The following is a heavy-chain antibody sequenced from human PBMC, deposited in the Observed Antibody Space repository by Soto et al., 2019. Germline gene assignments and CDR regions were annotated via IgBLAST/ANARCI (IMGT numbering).Heavy chain of an antibody. J-gene: IGHJ4*02. Sequence: GGSLRLSCAASGFTFSNYGMSWVRQAPGKGLEWVSAMSGSGTSTYYADSVKGRFTISRDNSQSTLYLQMTGLRGEDTAIYYCAKTFGXXWXLDYWGQGTLVTVSS. V-gene: IGHV3-23*01. D-gene: IGHD2-8*02. CDR2: MSGSGTST. CDR1: GFTFSNYG. CDR3: AKTFGXXWXLDY.